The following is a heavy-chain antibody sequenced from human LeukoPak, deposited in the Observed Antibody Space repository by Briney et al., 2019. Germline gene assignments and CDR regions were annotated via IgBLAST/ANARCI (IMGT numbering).Heavy chain of an antibody. D-gene: IGHD3-10*01. CDR1: GYTFTGYY. V-gene: IGHV1-18*04. CDR3: ARVPIPEVLWFGEEQGGYYYYYMDV. Sequence: ASVKVSCKASGYTFTGYYMHWVRQAPGQGLEWMGWTSGYNGKTNYARKLQGRVTMTTDTSTSTAYMELRSLRSDDTAMYYCARVPIPEVLWFGEEQGGYYYYYMDVWGKGTTVTISS. CDR2: TSGYNGKT. J-gene: IGHJ6*03.